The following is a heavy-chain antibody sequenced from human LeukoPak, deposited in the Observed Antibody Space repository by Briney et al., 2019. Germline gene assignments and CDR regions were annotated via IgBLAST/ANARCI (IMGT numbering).Heavy chain of an antibody. CDR3: AREGAAAEKGIDY. V-gene: IGHV4-34*01. D-gene: IGHD6-13*01. J-gene: IGHJ4*02. Sequence: SETPSLTCAVSGGSFSGYYCSWIRQPPGKGLEWIGEINHSGSTNYNPSLKSRVTISVDTSKNQFSLKLSSVTAADTAVYYCAREGAAAEKGIDYWGRGTLVTVSS. CDR2: INHSGST. CDR1: GGSFSGYY.